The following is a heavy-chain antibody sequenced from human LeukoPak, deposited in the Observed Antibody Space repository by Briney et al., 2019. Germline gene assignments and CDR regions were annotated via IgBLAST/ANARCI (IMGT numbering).Heavy chain of an antibody. CDR3: ARDIRNTYSSGWYELYYYYYMDV. CDR2: INRNSGGT. J-gene: IGHJ6*03. V-gene: IGHV1-2*02. D-gene: IGHD6-19*01. Sequence: ASVKVSCKASGYTFTGYYMHWVRQAPGQGLEWMGWINRNSGGTNYAQKFQGRVTMTRDTSISTAYMELSRLRSDDTAVYYCARDIRNTYSSGWYELYYYYYMDVWGKGTTVTISS. CDR1: GYTFTGYY.